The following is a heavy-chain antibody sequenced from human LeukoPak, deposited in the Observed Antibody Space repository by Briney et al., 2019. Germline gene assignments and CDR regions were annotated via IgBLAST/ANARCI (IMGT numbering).Heavy chain of an antibody. Sequence: PGRSLRLSCAASGITFSNFAMHWVRQAPGKGLEWVAVISYDGSNEYYADSVKGRFTISRDNSKNTLYLQMNSLRAEDTAVYYCARDEPHFDYWGQGTLVTVSS. V-gene: IGHV3-30-3*01. CDR1: GITFSNFA. J-gene: IGHJ4*02. CDR3: ARDEPHFDY. CDR2: ISYDGSNE.